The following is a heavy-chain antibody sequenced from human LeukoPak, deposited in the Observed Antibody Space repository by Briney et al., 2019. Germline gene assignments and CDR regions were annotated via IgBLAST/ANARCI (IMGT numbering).Heavy chain of an antibody. J-gene: IGHJ4*02. CDR2: ISTSSIYI. D-gene: IGHD6-13*01. CDR1: GFAFSSYT. Sequence: PGGSLRLSCAASGFAFSSYTMSWVRQAPGKGLEWVSSISTSSIYIHFADSVKGRFTISRDNAKNSLYLQMNSLRAEDTAVYFCARDQWGGSLDEYYFDFWGQGTLVTVSS. CDR3: ARDQWGGSLDEYYFDF. V-gene: IGHV3-21*01.